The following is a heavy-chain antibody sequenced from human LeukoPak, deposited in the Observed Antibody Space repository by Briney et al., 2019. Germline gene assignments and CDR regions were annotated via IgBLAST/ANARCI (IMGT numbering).Heavy chain of an antibody. V-gene: IGHV3-21*01. CDR3: ARVKVTMGRGVIIRAAFDI. J-gene: IGHJ3*02. D-gene: IGHD3-10*01. Sequence: GGSLRLSCAASGFTFSSYSMNWVRQAPGKGLEWVSSISSSSSYIYYADSVKGRFTISRDNAKNSLYLQMNSLRAEDTAVYYCARVKVTMGRGVIIRAAFDIWGQGTMVTVSS. CDR1: GFTFSSYS. CDR2: ISSSSSYI.